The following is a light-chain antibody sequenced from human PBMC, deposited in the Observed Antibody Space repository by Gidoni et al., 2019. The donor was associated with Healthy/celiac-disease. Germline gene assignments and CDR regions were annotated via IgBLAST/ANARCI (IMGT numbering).Light chain of an antibody. CDR1: HDISNY. CDR2: DAS. V-gene: IGKV1-33*01. CDR3: QQYDNLPPI. Sequence: PSTLSESVGDRVTITCQASHDISNYLNWYQQKPGKAPKLLIYDASNLETGVPSRFNGSGSGTDFTFTISSLQPEDIATYYCQQYDNLPPIFGPGTKVDIK. J-gene: IGKJ3*01.